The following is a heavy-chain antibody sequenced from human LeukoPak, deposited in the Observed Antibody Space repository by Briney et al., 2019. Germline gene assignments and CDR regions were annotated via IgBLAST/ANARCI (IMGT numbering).Heavy chain of an antibody. D-gene: IGHD2-2*02. Sequence: GGSLRLSCEASGFTFSSYAMSWVRQAPGKGLECVSTINSYGDTTYYADSVKGRFTISRDNSRNTLYLQMSSLRAEDTAVYYCATSSTLIVVVPTAIRDYWGQGTLVTVSS. CDR2: INSYGDTT. CDR3: ATSSTLIVVVPTAIRDY. J-gene: IGHJ4*02. V-gene: IGHV3-23*01. CDR1: GFTFSSYA.